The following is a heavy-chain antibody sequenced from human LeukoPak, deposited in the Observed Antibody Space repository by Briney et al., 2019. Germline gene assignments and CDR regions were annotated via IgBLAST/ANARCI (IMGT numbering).Heavy chain of an antibody. D-gene: IGHD6-13*01. V-gene: IGHV1-69*01. J-gene: IGHJ4*02. CDR2: IIPILGTA. CDR3: ASSGYSSSWYWLDY. Sequence: SVKVSCKASGGTFSSYAISWVRQAPGQGLEWMGGIIPILGTANYAQKFQGRVTITADESTSTAYMELSSLRSEDTAVYYCASSGYSSSWYWLDYWGQGTLVTVSS. CDR1: GGTFSSYA.